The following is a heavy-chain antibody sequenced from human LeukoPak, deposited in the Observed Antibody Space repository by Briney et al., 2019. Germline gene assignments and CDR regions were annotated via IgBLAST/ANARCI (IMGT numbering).Heavy chain of an antibody. CDR1: GFALSAYW. D-gene: IGHD2-21*02. Sequence: GGSLRLSRAASGFALSAYWMNWVRQAPGKGLQWLANIKQDGTAQHYVDSVKGRFTISRDNAKNSLFLQMNSLRAEDTALYYCARDYTATGAMDVWGQGTTVTVS. V-gene: IGHV3-7*01. J-gene: IGHJ6*02. CDR2: IKQDGTAQ. CDR3: ARDYTATGAMDV.